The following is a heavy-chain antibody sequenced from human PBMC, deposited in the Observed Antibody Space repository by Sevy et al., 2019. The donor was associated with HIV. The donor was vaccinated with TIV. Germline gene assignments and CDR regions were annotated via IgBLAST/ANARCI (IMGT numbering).Heavy chain of an antibody. V-gene: IGHV3-7*01. CDR2: IKRVGSEK. J-gene: IGHJ4*02. Sequence: GGSLRLSCAVSGLPFSNYWMTWVRQAPGKGLEWVANIKRVGSEKRYVDSVKGRFTISRDNAKRSLYLQMDRLRAEDTAVYYCARDFYYYVDSWGQGTLVTVSS. CDR1: GLPFSNYW. CDR3: ARDFYYYVDS. D-gene: IGHD3-10*01.